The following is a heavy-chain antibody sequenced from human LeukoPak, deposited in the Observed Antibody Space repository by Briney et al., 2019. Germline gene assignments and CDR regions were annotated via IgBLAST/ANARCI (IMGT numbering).Heavy chain of an antibody. V-gene: IGHV1-2*02. J-gene: IGHJ4*02. Sequence: ASVKVSCKTSGYTFTIYGLSWVRQAPGHGLEWMGGINPNSGGTNYAQKFQGRVTMTRDTSISTAYMELSRLRSDDTAVYYCARRAGAYSHPYDYWGQGTLVTVSS. CDR1: GYTFTIYG. D-gene: IGHD4/OR15-4a*01. CDR2: INPNSGGT. CDR3: ARRAGAYSHPYDY.